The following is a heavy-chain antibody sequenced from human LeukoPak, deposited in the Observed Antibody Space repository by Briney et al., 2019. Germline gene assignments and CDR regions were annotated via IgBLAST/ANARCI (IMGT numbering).Heavy chain of an antibody. Sequence: GGSLRLSCAASGFTFSDYYMRWIRQAPGKGLEWDSYISSRGSTIYYADSVKGRFTISRDNAKNSLYLQMNSLRAEDTAVYYCARDVGYCSSTSCPFNYYYGMDVWGQGTTVTVSS. CDR2: ISSRGSTI. CDR3: ARDVGYCSSTSCPFNYYYGMDV. D-gene: IGHD2-2*01. V-gene: IGHV3-11*01. J-gene: IGHJ6*02. CDR1: GFTFSDYY.